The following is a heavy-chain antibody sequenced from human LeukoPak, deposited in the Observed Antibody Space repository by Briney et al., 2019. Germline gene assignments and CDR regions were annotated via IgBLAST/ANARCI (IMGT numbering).Heavy chain of an antibody. CDR1: GFTVSSNY. D-gene: IGHD4-17*01. J-gene: IGHJ4*02. V-gene: IGHV3-53*01. Sequence: PGGSLRLSCAASGFTVSSNYMSWVRRAPGKGLEWVSVIYSGGSTYYADSVKGRFTISRDNSKNTLYLQMNSLRAEDTAVYYCARDGRYGDHEGEDYWGQGTLVTVSS. CDR2: IYSGGST. CDR3: ARDGRYGDHEGEDY.